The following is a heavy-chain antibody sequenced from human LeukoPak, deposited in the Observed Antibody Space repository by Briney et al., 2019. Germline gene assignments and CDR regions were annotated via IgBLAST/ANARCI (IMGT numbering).Heavy chain of an antibody. CDR3: ARDFYGGLIDY. J-gene: IGHJ4*02. D-gene: IGHD4-23*01. CDR1: GFTFSSYG. Sequence: PGGSLRLSCAACGFTFSSYGMQWVGQAPGKGLEWVAVIWYDGSNKYYADSVKGRFTISRDNSRNPLYLQMNSLTAEDTAVYDCARDFYGGLIDYWGQGTLVTVSS. V-gene: IGHV3-33*01. CDR2: IWYDGSNK.